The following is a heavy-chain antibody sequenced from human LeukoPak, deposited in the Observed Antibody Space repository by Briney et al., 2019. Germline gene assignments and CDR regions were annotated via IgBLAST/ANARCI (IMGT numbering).Heavy chain of an antibody. V-gene: IGHV4-4*07. CDR3: ARDGVWFGESAGAFDI. J-gene: IGHJ3*02. D-gene: IGHD3-10*01. CDR1: GGSISSYY. CDR2: IYTSGST. Sequence: PSETLSLTCTVSGGSISSYYWSWIRQPAGKGLEWIGRIYTSGSTNYNPSLKSRVTVSVDTSKNQFSLKLSSVTAADTAVYYCARDGVWFGESAGAFDIWGQGTMVTVSS.